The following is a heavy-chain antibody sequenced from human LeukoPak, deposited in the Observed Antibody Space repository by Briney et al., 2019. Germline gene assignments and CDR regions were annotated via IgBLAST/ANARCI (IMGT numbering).Heavy chain of an antibody. D-gene: IGHD1-26*01. CDR2: ISYSGNT. Sequence: SETLSLTCTVSGGSISGYYWSWIRQPPGEGLEGIGYISYSGNTNYNPSLKSRVTISVDTSKNQFSLKLSSVTAADTAVYYCARSRSGNYPLFDYWGQGNLVTVSS. J-gene: IGHJ4*02. CDR3: ARSRSGNYPLFDY. V-gene: IGHV4-59*01. CDR1: GGSISGYY.